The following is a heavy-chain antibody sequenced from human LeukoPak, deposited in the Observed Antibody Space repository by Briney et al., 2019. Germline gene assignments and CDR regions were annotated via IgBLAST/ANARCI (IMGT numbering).Heavy chain of an antibody. V-gene: IGHV4-30-4*01. CDR2: IYYSGST. D-gene: IGHD4-11*01. CDR3: ARDQGHDYPNWYFDL. Sequence: PSQTLSLTCTVSGGSISSGDYYWSWIRQPPGKGLEWIGYIYYSGSTYYNPSLKSRVTISVDTSKNQFSLKLSSVTAADTAVYYCARDQGHDYPNWYFDLWGRGTLVTVSS. J-gene: IGHJ2*01. CDR1: GGSISSGDYY.